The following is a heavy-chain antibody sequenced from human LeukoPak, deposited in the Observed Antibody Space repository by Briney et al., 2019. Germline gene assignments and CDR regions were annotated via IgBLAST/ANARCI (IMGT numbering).Heavy chain of an antibody. D-gene: IGHD6-19*01. CDR2: INTDGTVT. J-gene: IGHJ4*02. V-gene: IGHV3-74*01. CDR1: GFTFSKYW. Sequence: GGSLRLSCAASGFTFSKYWMLWVRQAPGKGLESVSRINTDGTVTTYADSVKGRFTVSRDNADNTMFLQMNSVRGEDTAVYYCATKQWLAPPPDSWGQGTPVTVSS. CDR3: ATKQWLAPPPDS.